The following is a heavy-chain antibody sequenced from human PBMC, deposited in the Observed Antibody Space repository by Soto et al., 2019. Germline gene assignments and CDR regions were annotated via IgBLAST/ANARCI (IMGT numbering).Heavy chain of an antibody. CDR1: GFTFSSYA. CDR2: ISGSGGST. J-gene: IGHJ4*02. Sequence: GGSLRLSCAASGFTFSSYAMSWVRQAPGKGLEWVSGISGSGGSTYYADSVKGRFTISRDNSKNTLYLQMNSLRAEATAVYYCAKDQFSSYYGSASYYNTKYFDYWGQGTLVTVSS. V-gene: IGHV3-23*01. CDR3: AKDQFSSYYGSASYYNTKYFDY. D-gene: IGHD3-10*01.